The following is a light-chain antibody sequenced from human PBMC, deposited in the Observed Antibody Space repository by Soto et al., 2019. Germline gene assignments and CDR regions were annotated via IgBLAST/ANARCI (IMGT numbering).Light chain of an antibody. CDR2: DAS. CDR1: QGISSA. V-gene: IGKV1-13*02. Sequence: AIQLTQSPSSLSASVGDRVTITCRASQGISSALVWYQQKPGKPPKLLIYDASTLENGVPLRFSGSGSGTDFTLTISSLQPEDFATYYCQQHNTYRLYSFGQGTKLEIK. CDR3: QQHNTYRLYS. J-gene: IGKJ2*03.